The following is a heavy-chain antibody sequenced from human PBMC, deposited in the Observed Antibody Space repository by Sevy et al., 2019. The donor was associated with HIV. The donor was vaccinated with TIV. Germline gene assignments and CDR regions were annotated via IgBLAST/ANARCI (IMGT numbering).Heavy chain of an antibody. V-gene: IGHV3-23*01. CDR2: IRGRGGRK. CDR1: AFTFSSYA. CDR3: AKGKGTTVTTWGY. Sequence: GGSLRLSCAASAFTFSSYAMSWVRQAPGKGLEWVSAIRGRGGRKNYADSVKGRFTITRDNSKKTLYLQMNSLRAEDTAVYYWAKGKGTTVTTWGYWGKGTLVTVSS. J-gene: IGHJ4*02. D-gene: IGHD4-17*01.